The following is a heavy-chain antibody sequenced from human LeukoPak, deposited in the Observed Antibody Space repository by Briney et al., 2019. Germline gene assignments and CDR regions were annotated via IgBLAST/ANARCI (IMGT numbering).Heavy chain of an antibody. D-gene: IGHD1-14*01. CDR2: IYYSGST. V-gene: IGHV4-59*01. Sequence: PSETLSLTCTVSGGSISSYYWSWIRQPPGKGLEWIGYIYYSGSTNYNPSLKSRVTISVDTSKNQFSLKLSSVTAADTAVYYCARVQTTSLGPSYYYYGMDVWGQGTTVTVSS. J-gene: IGHJ6*02. CDR3: ARVQTTSLGPSYYYYGMDV. CDR1: GGSISSYY.